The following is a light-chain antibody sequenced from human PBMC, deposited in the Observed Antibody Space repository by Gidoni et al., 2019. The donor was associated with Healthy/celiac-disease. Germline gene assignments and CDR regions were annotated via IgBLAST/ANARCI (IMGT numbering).Light chain of an antibody. CDR3: CSYAGSSTYV. J-gene: IGLJ1*01. CDR1: SSDVGSYNL. V-gene: IGLV2-23*01. CDR2: EGS. Sequence: QSALTQPDPVSGSPGQSITISCTGTSSDVGSYNLVSWYPQHPGKAPKLMIYEGSKRPSGVSNRFSGSKSGNTASLTISGLQAEDEADYYCCSYAGSSTYVFGTGTKVTVL.